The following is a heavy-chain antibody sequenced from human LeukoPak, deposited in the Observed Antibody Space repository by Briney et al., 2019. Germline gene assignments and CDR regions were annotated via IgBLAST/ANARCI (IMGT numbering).Heavy chain of an antibody. CDR3: ARVRAAAGYFDY. Sequence: SETLSLTCTVSGGSISSGDYYWSWIRQPPGKGLEWIGYIYYSGSTYYNPSLKSRATISVDTSKNQFSLKLSSVTAADTAVYYCARVRAAAGYFDYWGQGTLVTVSS. V-gene: IGHV4-30-4*08. CDR1: GGSISSGDYY. D-gene: IGHD6-13*01. J-gene: IGHJ4*02. CDR2: IYYSGST.